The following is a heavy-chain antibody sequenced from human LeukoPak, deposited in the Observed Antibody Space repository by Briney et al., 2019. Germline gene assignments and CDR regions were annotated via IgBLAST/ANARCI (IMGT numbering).Heavy chain of an antibody. Sequence: SETLSLTCTVSGGSISSYYWSWIRQPPGKGLEWIGYIYYSGSTNYNPSLKSRVTISVDTSKNQFSLKLSSVTAADTAVYYCARWRYFDWLSHDYWGQGTLVTVSS. CDR3: ARWRYFDWLSHDY. J-gene: IGHJ4*02. D-gene: IGHD3-9*01. CDR2: IYYSGST. V-gene: IGHV4-59*01. CDR1: GGSISSYY.